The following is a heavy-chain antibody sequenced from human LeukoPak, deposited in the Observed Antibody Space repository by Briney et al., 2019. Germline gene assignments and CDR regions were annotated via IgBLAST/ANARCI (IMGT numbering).Heavy chain of an antibody. V-gene: IGHV4-61*02. CDR3: ARTTESHSWRTRYHSYYMDV. CDR1: GGSISSGSYY. CDR2: IYTSGST. Sequence: SETLSLTCTVSGGSISSGSYYWSWIRQPAGKGLEWIGRIYTSGSTNYKPSLKSRITISVDTSKNQISLKLSSVTAADTAVYYCARTTESHSWRTRYHSYYMDVWGKGTTVTVSS. J-gene: IGHJ6*03. D-gene: IGHD6-13*01.